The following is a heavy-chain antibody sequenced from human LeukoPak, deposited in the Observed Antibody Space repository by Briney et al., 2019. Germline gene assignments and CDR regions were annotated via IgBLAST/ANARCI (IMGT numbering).Heavy chain of an antibody. CDR2: ISGSGGST. V-gene: IGHV3-23*01. CDR1: GFTFTNYA. J-gene: IGHJ6*02. D-gene: IGHD2-15*01. CDR3: AETINVDYCRGGSCFQNSYYHGMDV. Sequence: GGSLRLSCAASGFTFTNYAMTWVRQAPGKGLEWVSGISGSGGSTYFADSVKGRFTISRDNSKNTLNLQMNSLRAEDTAVYYCAETINVDYCRGGSCFQNSYYHGMDVWGQGTTVTVSS.